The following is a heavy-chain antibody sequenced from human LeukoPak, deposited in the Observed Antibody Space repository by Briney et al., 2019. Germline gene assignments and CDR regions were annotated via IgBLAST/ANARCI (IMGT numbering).Heavy chain of an antibody. CDR2: ISYDGSNK. J-gene: IGHJ4*02. CDR3: AKDDGSPYDSSGYYYRLNY. D-gene: IGHD3-22*01. V-gene: IGHV3-30*18. CDR1: GFIASSNY. Sequence: GGSLRLSCVVSGFIASSNYMTWVRQAPGKGLEWVAVISYDGSNKYYADSVKGRFTISRDNSKNTLYLQMNSLRAEDTAVYYCAKDDGSPYDSSGYYYRLNYWGQGTLVTVSS.